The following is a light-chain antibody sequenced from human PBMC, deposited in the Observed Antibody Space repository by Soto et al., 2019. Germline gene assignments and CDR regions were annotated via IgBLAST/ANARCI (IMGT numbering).Light chain of an antibody. J-gene: IGLJ1*01. V-gene: IGLV2-14*03. Sequence: ARSAPGSVSGSLGQAITISCTGTRSDVGGYNFVSWFQQQAGRAPKLMIYEVSERPSGVSNRFSGSKSGNTASLTISGLQAEDEADYYCSSYTSGNTHVFGTGTKVTV. CDR3: SSYTSGNTHV. CDR2: EVS. CDR1: RSDVGGYNF.